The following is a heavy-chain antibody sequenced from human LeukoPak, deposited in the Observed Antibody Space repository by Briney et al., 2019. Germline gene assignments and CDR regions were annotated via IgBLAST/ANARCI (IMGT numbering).Heavy chain of an antibody. CDR3: TSQLGYCSGGSCYSYYYYGMGD. Sequence: PGRSLRLSCTASGFTFGDYAMSWVRQAPGKGLEWVGFIRSKAYGGTTEYAASVKGRFTISRDDSKSIAYLQMNSLKTEDTAVYYCTSQLGYCSGGSCYSYYYYGMGDWGKGTTVTVSS. CDR1: GFTFGDYA. V-gene: IGHV3-49*04. J-gene: IGHJ6*04. CDR2: IRSKAYGGTT. D-gene: IGHD2-15*01.